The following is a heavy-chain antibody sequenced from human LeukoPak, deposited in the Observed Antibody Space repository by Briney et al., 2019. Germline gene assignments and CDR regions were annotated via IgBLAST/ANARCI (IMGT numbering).Heavy chain of an antibody. V-gene: IGHV4-59*01. D-gene: IGHD3-9*01. Sequence: SGTLSLTCTVSGGSISTFYWSWVRQPPGKGLEYIGYIDYSGSANYNPSLKSRVTISVGTSKNQFSLKLSSVTAADTAIYYCARWRYLDVWGQGTTVTVSS. CDR1: GGSISTFY. J-gene: IGHJ6*02. CDR3: ARWRYLDV. CDR2: IDYSGSA.